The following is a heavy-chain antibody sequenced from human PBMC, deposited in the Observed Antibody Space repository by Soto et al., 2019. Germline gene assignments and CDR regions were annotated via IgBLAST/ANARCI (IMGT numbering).Heavy chain of an antibody. CDR1: GFNFGDYY. J-gene: IGHJ2*01. V-gene: IGHV3-11*06. CDR2: VSSTGGYK. Sequence: QMQLVESGGDLVKPGGSLRLSCAASGFNFGDYYMSWVRQAPGKGLEWVSFVSSTGGYKKSSDSVGGRFTVSRDNGKNSLHLQLNSLRVEDPAVYYCARLRVGVNWYFDLWGRGTMVTVSS. D-gene: IGHD1-26*01. CDR3: ARLRVGVNWYFDL.